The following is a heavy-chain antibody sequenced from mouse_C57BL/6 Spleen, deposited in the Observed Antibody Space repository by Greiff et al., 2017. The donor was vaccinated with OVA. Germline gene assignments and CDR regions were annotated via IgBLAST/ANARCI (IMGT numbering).Heavy chain of an antibody. V-gene: IGHV5-4*01. CDR2: ISDGGSYT. D-gene: IGHD2-4*01. CDR1: GFTFSSYA. Sequence: EVQLVESGGGLVKPGGSLKLSCAASGFTFSSYAMSWVRQTPEKRLAWVATISDGGSYTYYPDNVKGRFTISRDNAKNNLYLQMSHLKSEDTAMYYCARDDDYAWFAYWGQGTLVTVSA. J-gene: IGHJ3*01. CDR3: ARDDDYAWFAY.